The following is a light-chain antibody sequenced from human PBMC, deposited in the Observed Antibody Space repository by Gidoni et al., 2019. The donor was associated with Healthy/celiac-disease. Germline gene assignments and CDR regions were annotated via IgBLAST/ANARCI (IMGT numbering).Light chain of an antibody. V-gene: IGLV1-51*01. CDR3: GTWDSSLSAGGV. Sequence: QSVLTQPPSVSAAPGQKVTISCSGSSSNIGNNYVSWYQQRPGTAPKRLIYDNNKRPLGIPDRCSGSKTGTSATLGITGLQTGDEADYYCGTWDSSLSAGGVFGGGTKLTVL. CDR1: SSNIGNNY. J-gene: IGLJ3*02. CDR2: DNN.